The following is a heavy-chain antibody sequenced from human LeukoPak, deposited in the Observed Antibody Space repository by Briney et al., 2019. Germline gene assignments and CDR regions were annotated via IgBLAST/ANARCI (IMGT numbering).Heavy chain of an antibody. CDR1: GGSISSYY. V-gene: IGHV4-30-4*01. Sequence: SETLSLTCTVSGGSISSYYWSWIRQPPGKGLEWIGYIYYSGSTYYNPSLKSRVTISVDTSKNQFSLKLSSVTAADTAVYYCASMVTNWFDPWGQGTLVTVSS. J-gene: IGHJ5*02. D-gene: IGHD2-21*02. CDR3: ASMVTNWFDP. CDR2: IYYSGST.